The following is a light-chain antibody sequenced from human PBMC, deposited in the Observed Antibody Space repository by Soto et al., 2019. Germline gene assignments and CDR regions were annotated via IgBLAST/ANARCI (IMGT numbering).Light chain of an antibody. V-gene: IGLV1-40*01. Sequence: QLVLTQPPSVSGAPGQRVTISCTGSSSNIGAGYDVHWYQQLPGTAPKLLIYGNSNRPSGVPDRFSGSKSGTSASLAITGLQAEDDADYYCQSYDSSLYVVFGGGTKLTVL. J-gene: IGLJ2*01. CDR1: SSNIGAGYD. CDR2: GNS. CDR3: QSYDSSLYVV.